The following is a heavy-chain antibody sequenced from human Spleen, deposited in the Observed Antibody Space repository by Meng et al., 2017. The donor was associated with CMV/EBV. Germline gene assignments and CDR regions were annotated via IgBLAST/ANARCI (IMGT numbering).Heavy chain of an antibody. V-gene: IGHV4-4*02. Sequence: LTCAVSGGSMRSSTWWSWVRQPPGKGLEWIGEIYHSGSTKYNPSLKSRVTISVDKFKEQFSLKLSSVTAADTAVYYCARRDSSSLDSWGQGTLVTVSS. CDR3: ARRDSSSLDS. J-gene: IGHJ4*02. D-gene: IGHD6-6*01. CDR1: GGSMRSSTW. CDR2: IYHSGST.